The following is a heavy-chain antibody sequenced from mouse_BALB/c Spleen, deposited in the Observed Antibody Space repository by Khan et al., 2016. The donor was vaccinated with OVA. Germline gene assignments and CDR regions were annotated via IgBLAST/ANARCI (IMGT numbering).Heavy chain of an antibody. CDR3: ARIYGGDFDY. J-gene: IGHJ2*01. Sequence: EVKLLESGPGLVKPSQSLSLTCTVTGYSITTDYAWNWIWQFPGSKLEWMGHISYSGNTKYNPSLKSRISITRDTSKNQFFLQLKSVTTEDTARYYCARIYGGDFDYWGQGTTLTVSS. D-gene: IGHD1-1*01. CDR2: ISYSGNT. CDR1: GYSITTDYA. V-gene: IGHV3-2*02.